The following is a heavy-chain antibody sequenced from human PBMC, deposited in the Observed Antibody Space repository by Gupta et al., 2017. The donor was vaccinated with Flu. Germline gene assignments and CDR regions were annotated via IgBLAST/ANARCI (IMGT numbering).Heavy chain of an antibody. J-gene: IGHJ6*02. CDR2: ISPDSSHI. CDR1: GFTFSAYA. D-gene: IGHD2-15*01. CDR3: ARGWRESGMDV. V-gene: IGHV3-21*02. Sequence: EVQLVESGGGLVKPGESLSLSCAASGFTFSAYAMNWFRQVPGEGLEWVSAISPDSSHIFYADSLKGRFAISRDNARNSLSLQMNSLRVEDTALYYCARGWRESGMDVWGQGTTVTVSS.